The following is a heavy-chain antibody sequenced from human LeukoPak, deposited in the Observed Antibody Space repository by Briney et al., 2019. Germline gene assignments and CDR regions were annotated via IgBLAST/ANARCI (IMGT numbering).Heavy chain of an antibody. J-gene: IGHJ6*03. V-gene: IGHV4-59*01. CDR1: GGSISSYY. CDR2: IYYSGST. CDR3: AREIKRFYYGSGGYYYYYYMDV. D-gene: IGHD3-10*01. Sequence: PSETLSLTCTVSGGSISSYYWSWIRQPPGKGLEWIGYIYYSGSTNHNPSLKSRVTISVDTSKNQFSLKLSSVTAADTAVYYCAREIKRFYYGSGGYYYYYYMDVWGKGTTVTVSS.